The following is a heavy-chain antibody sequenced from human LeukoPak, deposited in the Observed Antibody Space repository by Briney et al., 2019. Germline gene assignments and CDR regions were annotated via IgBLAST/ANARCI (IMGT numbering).Heavy chain of an antibody. Sequence: GGSLRLSCAASGFTFSSYEMNWVRQAPGKGLEWVSYISSSGSTIYYADSVKGRFTISRDNAKNSLYLQMNSLRAEDTAVYYCARDGAYGGDPEYYFDYWGQGTLVTVSS. CDR1: GFTFSSYE. D-gene: IGHD3-16*01. CDR3: ARDGAYGGDPEYYFDY. V-gene: IGHV3-48*03. CDR2: ISSSGSTI. J-gene: IGHJ4*02.